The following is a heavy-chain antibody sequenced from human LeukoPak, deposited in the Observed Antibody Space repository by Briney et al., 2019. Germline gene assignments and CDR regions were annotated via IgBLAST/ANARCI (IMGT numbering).Heavy chain of an antibody. Sequence: GGSLRLSCAASGFTFSSYAMTWVRQAPGKGLEGVSSITGSAGSTYYADSVKGRFTISRDNSKNTLYLQMDSLRAEDTAVYYCAKRYSGSSGLYNFDYWGQGTLVTVSS. V-gene: IGHV3-23*01. CDR1: GFTFSSYA. CDR2: ITGSAGST. CDR3: AKRYSGSSGLYNFDY. D-gene: IGHD1-26*01. J-gene: IGHJ4*02.